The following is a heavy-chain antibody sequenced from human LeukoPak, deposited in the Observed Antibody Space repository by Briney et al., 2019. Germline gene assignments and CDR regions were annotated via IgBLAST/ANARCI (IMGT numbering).Heavy chain of an antibody. J-gene: IGHJ4*02. V-gene: IGHV3-7*03. CDR2: INHNGNVN. Sequence: GGSLRLSCAASGFTFSSYWMNWARQAPGKGLEWVASINHNGNVNYYVDSVKGRFTISRDNAKNSLYLQMNGLRVEDTAVYYCAKEGRSLQTYWGQGTLVTVSS. CDR3: AKEGRSLQTY. CDR1: GFTFSSYW. D-gene: IGHD5-24*01.